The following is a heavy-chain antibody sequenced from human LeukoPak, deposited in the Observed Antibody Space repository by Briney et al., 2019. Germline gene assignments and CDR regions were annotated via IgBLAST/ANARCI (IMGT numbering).Heavy chain of an antibody. Sequence: PSETLSLTCTVSGGSISSYYWSWIRQPPGKGLEWIGYIYYSGSTYYNPSLKSRVTISVDTSKNQFSLKLSSVTAADTAVYYCAREVVVAENWFDPWGQGTLVTVSS. CDR3: AREVVVAENWFDP. V-gene: IGHV4-59*12. CDR1: GGSISSYY. J-gene: IGHJ5*02. CDR2: IYYSGST. D-gene: IGHD2-15*01.